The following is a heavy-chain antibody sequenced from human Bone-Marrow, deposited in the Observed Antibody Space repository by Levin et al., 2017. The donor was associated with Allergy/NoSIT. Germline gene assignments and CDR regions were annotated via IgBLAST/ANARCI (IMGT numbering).Heavy chain of an antibody. CDR2: ISYDGSNK. CDR3: AKGPRMYRPRGYRSRYFDWLSGTDAVRTLKNPVFDY. CDR1: GFTFSSYG. Sequence: PGGSLRLSCAASGFTFSSYGMHWVRQAPGKGLEWVAVISYDGSNKYYADSVKGRFTISRDNSKNTLYLQMNSLRAEDTAVYYCAKGPRMYRPRGYRSRYFDWLSGTDAVRTLKNPVFDYWGQGTLVTVSS. J-gene: IGHJ4*02. D-gene: IGHD3-9*01. V-gene: IGHV3-30*18.